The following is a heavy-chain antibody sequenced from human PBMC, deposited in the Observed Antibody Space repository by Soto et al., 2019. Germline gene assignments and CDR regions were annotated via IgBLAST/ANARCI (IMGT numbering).Heavy chain of an antibody. D-gene: IGHD2-2*01. CDR1: GFTFDDYA. CDR3: VKALLVIPPANTFDM. J-gene: IGHJ3*02. Sequence: EVQLVESGGGLDQPGRSLRLSCAASGFTFDDYAMHWVRQAPGKGLEWVSGISWNSSSRNYADSVRGRFTISRDNAKNSLFLQMNSLRLEDTALYYCVKALLVIPPANTFDMWGQGTMVTVSS. CDR2: ISWNSSSR. V-gene: IGHV3-9*01.